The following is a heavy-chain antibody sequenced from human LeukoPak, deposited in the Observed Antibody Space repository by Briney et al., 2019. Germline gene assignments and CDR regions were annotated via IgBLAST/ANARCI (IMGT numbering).Heavy chain of an antibody. D-gene: IGHD5-24*01. Sequence: GESLKISWKGSGYSFTYYWIAWVRQIPGKGLEGIGIIYPGDSTTRYSPSCQGQVTLSADKSISTAYLQWSGLKASETAMYYCARQDGAAKYYFDYWGQGTLVTVSS. CDR3: ARQDGAAKYYFDY. CDR2: IYPGDSTT. CDR1: GYSFTYYW. V-gene: IGHV5-51*01. J-gene: IGHJ4*02.